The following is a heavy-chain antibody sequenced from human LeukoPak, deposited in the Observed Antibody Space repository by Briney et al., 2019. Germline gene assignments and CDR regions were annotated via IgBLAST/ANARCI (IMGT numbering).Heavy chain of an antibody. J-gene: IGHJ6*02. CDR3: ARGINLYYYDSSGYYYSSGGYGMDV. CDR2: INHSGST. V-gene: IGHV4-34*01. Sequence: SETLSLTCAVYGGSFSGYYWSWIRQPPGKGLEWIGEINHSGSTNYNPSLKSRVTISVDTSKNQFSLKLSSVTAADTAVYYCARGINLYYYDSSGYYYSSGGYGMDVWGQGTTVTVSS. CDR1: GGSFSGYY. D-gene: IGHD3-22*01.